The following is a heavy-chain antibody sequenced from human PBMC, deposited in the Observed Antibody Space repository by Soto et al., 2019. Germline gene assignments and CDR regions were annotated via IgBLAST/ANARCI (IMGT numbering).Heavy chain of an antibody. CDR1: GFTFSSYA. CDR3: ARAVQVVVAATYLDY. CDR2: ISYDGSNK. Sequence: SLRLSCAASGFTFSSYAMHWVRQAPGKGLEWVAVISYDGSNKYYADSVKGRFTISRDNSKNTLYLQMNSLRAEDTAVYYCARAVQVVVAATYLDYWGQGTLVTVSS. D-gene: IGHD2-15*01. V-gene: IGHV3-30-3*01. J-gene: IGHJ4*02.